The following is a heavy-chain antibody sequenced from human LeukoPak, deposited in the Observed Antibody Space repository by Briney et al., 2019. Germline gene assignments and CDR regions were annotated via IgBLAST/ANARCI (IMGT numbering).Heavy chain of an antibody. CDR3: ARAAPGRDGGDDFDY. CDR2: IYTSGST. Sequence: PSETLSLTCTVSGNSISSGDNCWSWIRQPAGKGLEWIGRIYTSGSTNYNPSLESRVTMSVDTSKNQFSLKLSSVTAADTTVYYCARAAPGRDGGDDFDYWGQGTLVTVSS. CDR1: GNSISSGDNC. V-gene: IGHV4-61*02. D-gene: IGHD6-13*01. J-gene: IGHJ4*02.